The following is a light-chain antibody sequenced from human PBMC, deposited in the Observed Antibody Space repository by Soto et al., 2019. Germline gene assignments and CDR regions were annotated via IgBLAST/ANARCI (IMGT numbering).Light chain of an antibody. CDR1: QGVSTY. CDR2: AAS. Sequence: DIQMTQSPSSLSASVGDRVTITCRASQGVSTYLIWYQQRQGRPPKLLIYAASYLLGGVPSRFSGSGSGTNFTLTINSLQPEDFATYYCQQSYRTPHTFGQGTKLETK. CDR3: QQSYRTPHT. V-gene: IGKV1-39*01. J-gene: IGKJ2*01.